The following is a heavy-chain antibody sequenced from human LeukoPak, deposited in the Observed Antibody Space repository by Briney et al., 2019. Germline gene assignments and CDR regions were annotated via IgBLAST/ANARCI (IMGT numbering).Heavy chain of an antibody. J-gene: IGHJ6*02. CDR1: GGSVGSGSYY. V-gene: IGHV4-61*01. D-gene: IGHD2-2*01. Sequence: SETLSLTCTVSGGSVGSGSYYWSWIRQPPGKGLEWIGYIYYSGSTNYNPSLKSRVTISVDTSKNQFSLKLSSVTAADTAVYYCARDRVVPAAIIYYYYGMDVWGQGTTVTVSS. CDR3: ARDRVVPAAIIYYYYGMDV. CDR2: IYYSGST.